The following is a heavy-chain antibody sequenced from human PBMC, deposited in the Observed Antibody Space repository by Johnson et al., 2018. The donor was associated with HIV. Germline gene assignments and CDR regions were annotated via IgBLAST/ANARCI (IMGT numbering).Heavy chain of an antibody. D-gene: IGHD6-13*01. CDR1: GFTFSSYG. J-gene: IGHJ3*02. CDR2: IWYDGSSK. V-gene: IGHV3-30*02. Sequence: QVQLVESGGGVVQPGGSLRLSCAASGFTFSSYGMHWVRQAPGKGLEWVSLIWYDGSSKYYEDSVKGRFTTSRDKAKNSLYLQVKSLRAEDTALYRCAKEKGIAGTSGVAFDIWGQGTMVTVSS. CDR3: AKEKGIAGTSGVAFDI.